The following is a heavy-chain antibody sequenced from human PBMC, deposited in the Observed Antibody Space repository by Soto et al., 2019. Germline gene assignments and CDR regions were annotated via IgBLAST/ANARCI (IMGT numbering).Heavy chain of an antibody. CDR3: ASGGAGSGPFTWELPDH. CDR2: ITPFNGDV. V-gene: IGHV1-45*02. J-gene: IGHJ4*02. Sequence: QMQLVQSGAEVKKPGSSVTVSCKALGNTFTYRYLHWVRQAPGQALEWMGWITPFNGDVHYAQKFQKRVTITRDRSINTAYMRMGSLRSEDTAMYYCASGGAGSGPFTWELPDHWGQGTLVTVSS. D-gene: IGHD1-26*01. CDR1: GNTFTYRY.